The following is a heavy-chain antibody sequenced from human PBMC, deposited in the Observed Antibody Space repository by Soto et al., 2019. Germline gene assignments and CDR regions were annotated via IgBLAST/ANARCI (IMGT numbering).Heavy chain of an antibody. Sequence: QVQLVQSGAEVKKPGASVKVSCKASGYTFTSYDINWVRQATGQGLEWMGWMNPNSGNTGYAQKSQGRVTMTRNTSISTAYMELSGLRSEDTAGDYCASPLYGDNVDYGGQGTLGPFSS. CDR1: GYTFTSYD. CDR3: ASPLYGDNVDY. J-gene: IGHJ4*02. V-gene: IGHV1-8*01. CDR2: MNPNSGNT. D-gene: IGHD4-17*01.